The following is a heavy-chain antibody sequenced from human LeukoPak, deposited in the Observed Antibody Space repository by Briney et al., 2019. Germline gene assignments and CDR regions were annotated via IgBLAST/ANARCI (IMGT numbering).Heavy chain of an antibody. D-gene: IGHD2-2*01. CDR1: GGTFNSKD. CDR2: MTPRFGTG. Sequence: ASVKVSCKASGGTFNSKDITWVRQAPGQGLEWVGGMTPRFGTGNTAQKFQGRVAITADESTSTVYMELTSLRSDDTALYYCARDRRRSSTGGPFDYWGQGTLVTVSS. CDR3: ARDRRRSSTGGPFDY. V-gene: IGHV1-69*13. J-gene: IGHJ4*02.